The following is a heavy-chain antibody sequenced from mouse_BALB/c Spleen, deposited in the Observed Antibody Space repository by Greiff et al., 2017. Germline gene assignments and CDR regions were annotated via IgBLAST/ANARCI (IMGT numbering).Heavy chain of an antibody. J-gene: IGHJ3*01. CDR3: TRSRFAY. Sequence: EVMLVESGGGLVQPGGSMKLSCVASGFTFSNYWMNWVRQSPEKGLEWVAEIRLKSNNYATHYAESVKGRFTISRDDSKSSVYLQMNNLRAEDTGMYYCTRSRFAYWGQGTLVTVSA. CDR2: IRLKSNNYAT. CDR1: GFTFSNYW. V-gene: IGHV6-6*02.